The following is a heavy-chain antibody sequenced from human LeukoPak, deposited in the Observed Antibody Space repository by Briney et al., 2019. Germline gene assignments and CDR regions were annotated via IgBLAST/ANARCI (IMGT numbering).Heavy chain of an antibody. V-gene: IGHV3-20*01. Sequence: GGSLRLSCAASGFTVSTNYMSWVRQAPGKGLEWVSGINWNGGSTGYADSVKGRFTISRDNAKNSLYLQMNSLRAEDTALYHCARGGYGDYAFDIWGQGTMVTVSS. D-gene: IGHD4-17*01. CDR2: INWNGGST. CDR3: ARGGYGDYAFDI. J-gene: IGHJ3*02. CDR1: GFTVSTNY.